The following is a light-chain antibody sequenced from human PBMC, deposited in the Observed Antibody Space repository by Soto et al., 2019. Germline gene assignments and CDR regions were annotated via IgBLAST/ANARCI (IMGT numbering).Light chain of an antibody. CDR1: QSISIW. V-gene: IGKV1-5*03. CDR2: KAS. CDR3: QQYNSYWT. Sequence: DIPMTQSPSTLSASVGDRVTITCRASQSISIWLAWYQQKPGKAPKLLIYKASSLESGVPTRFSGSGSGTEFTLTISSLQPDDFATYYCQQYNSYWTFGQGTKVEIK. J-gene: IGKJ1*01.